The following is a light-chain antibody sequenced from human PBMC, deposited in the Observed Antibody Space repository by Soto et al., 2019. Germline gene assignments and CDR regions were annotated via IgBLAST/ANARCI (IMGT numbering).Light chain of an antibody. CDR3: YSYTCSTTVV. J-gene: IGLJ2*01. V-gene: IGLV2-14*01. CDR2: EVS. Sequence: QSVLTQPASVSGSPGQSITISCTGTSSDVGGYKYVSWYHQYPGKAPKLMIYEVSNRPSGVADRFSGSKSGNTASLTISGLQAEDEGAYYCYSYTCSTTVVFGGGTKVTVL. CDR1: SSDVGGYKY.